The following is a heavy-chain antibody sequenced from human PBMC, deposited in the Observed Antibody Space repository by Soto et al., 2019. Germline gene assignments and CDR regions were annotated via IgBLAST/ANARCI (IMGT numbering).Heavy chain of an antibody. J-gene: IGHJ5*02. Sequence: PSEALSLTCTVTGGAISGYYWTWIRQSDGEGLEWIGRIYSSGSTNYNPSLKSRVNISLDTSMNYFSLRLSSVTAADTAVYYCARGLRCSDWFDXWGQVTLVTVSX. CDR1: GGAISGYY. CDR2: IYSSGST. D-gene: IGHD3-10*02. CDR3: ARGLRCSDWFDX. V-gene: IGHV4-4*07.